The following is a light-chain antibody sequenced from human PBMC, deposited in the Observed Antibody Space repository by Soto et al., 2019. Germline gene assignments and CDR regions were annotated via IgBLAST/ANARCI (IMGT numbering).Light chain of an antibody. J-gene: IGLJ1*01. V-gene: IGLV2-14*03. CDR3: SSYSRRSTYV. CDR2: DVS. CDR1: SSDVGGYNY. Sequence: ALTHPASVSGSPGQSITISCTGTSSDVGGYNYVSWYQQHPGKAPKLIIYDVSYRPSGVSNRFSGSKSGNTASLTISGLQAEEEADYFCSSYSRRSTYVFGTGTKLTVL.